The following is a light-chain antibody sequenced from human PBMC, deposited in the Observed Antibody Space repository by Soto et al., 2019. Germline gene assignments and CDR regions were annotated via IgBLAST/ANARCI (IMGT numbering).Light chain of an antibody. V-gene: IGKV3-11*01. Sequence: EVVLTRSPATLCXXXAXXXAXXXITSQSVYSFLAWYQQKPGQAPRLLIYDASNRATGIPARFSGSGSGTDFTLTISSLEPADFAVYYCQQRSSWHPITFGQGTRLEIK. CDR3: QQRSSWHPIT. J-gene: IGKJ5*01. CDR2: DAS. CDR1: QSVYSF.